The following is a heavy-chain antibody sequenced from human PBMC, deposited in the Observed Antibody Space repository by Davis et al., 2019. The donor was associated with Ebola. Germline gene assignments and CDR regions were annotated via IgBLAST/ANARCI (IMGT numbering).Heavy chain of an antibody. Sequence: SGPTLVKPTQTLTLTCTFSGFSLSTSGMRVSWIRQPPGKALEWLARIDWDDDKFYSTSLKTRLTISKDTSKNQVVLTMTNMDPVDTATYYCARGLYSSWIDLDVWGQGTTVTVSS. V-gene: IGHV2-70*04. CDR3: ARGLYSSWIDLDV. CDR1: GFSLSTSGMR. J-gene: IGHJ6*02. D-gene: IGHD6-6*01. CDR2: IDWDDDK.